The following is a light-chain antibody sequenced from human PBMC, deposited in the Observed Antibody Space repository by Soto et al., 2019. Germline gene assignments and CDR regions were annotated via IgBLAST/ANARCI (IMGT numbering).Light chain of an antibody. CDR2: VNGDGRH. CDR3: QTWGTGVQV. Sequence: LVLTQSPSASASLGASVKLTCTLNSGHTTYAIAWHQQQPEKGPRYLMKVNGDGRHNKGDGIPDRFSGSSSGAERYLTISSLLSEDEGDYYCQTWGTGVQVFGGGTQLTVL. V-gene: IGLV4-69*01. CDR1: SGHTTYA. J-gene: IGLJ3*02.